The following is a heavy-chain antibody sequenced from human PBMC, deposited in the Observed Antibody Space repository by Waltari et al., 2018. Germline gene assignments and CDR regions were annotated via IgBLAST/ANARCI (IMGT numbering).Heavy chain of an antibody. Sequence: QLVQSGAEVTKPGASVKVSCKASGYTFTGYYIHWVRQAPGQGLEWVGRINPKSGGTRYAQRFQGRVTMSRDTSSNTAYMEVTRLRSDDTAVYYCARAFSSHDAFDIWGQGTMVTVSS. V-gene: IGHV1-2*06. D-gene: IGHD2-15*01. J-gene: IGHJ3*02. CDR1: GYTFTGYY. CDR3: ARAFSSHDAFDI. CDR2: INPKSGGT.